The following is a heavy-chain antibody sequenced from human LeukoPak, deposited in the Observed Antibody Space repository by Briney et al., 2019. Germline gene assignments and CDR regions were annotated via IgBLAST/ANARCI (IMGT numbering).Heavy chain of an antibody. CDR3: AREQGFRYSDWLFPFSDAFDI. V-gene: IGHV1-46*01. J-gene: IGHJ3*02. D-gene: IGHD3-9*01. CDR2: ISPSGGST. CDR1: GYTFTSYY. Sequence: ASVKVSCKASGYTFTSYYMHWVRQAPGQGLEWMGIISPSGGSTSYAQKFQGRVTMTRDTSTSTVYMELSSLRSEDTAVYYCAREQGFRYSDWLFPFSDAFDIWGQGTMVTVSS.